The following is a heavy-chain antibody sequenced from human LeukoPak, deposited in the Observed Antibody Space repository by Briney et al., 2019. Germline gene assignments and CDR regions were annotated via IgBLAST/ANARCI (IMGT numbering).Heavy chain of an antibody. CDR3: ARGIAVAGRGYYFDY. Sequence: EASVKVSCKASGYTFTGYYMHWVRQAPGQGLAWMGWINPNSGGTNYAQKFQGRVTMTRDTSISTAYMELSRLRSDDTAVYYCARGIAVAGRGYYFDYWGQGTLVTVSS. CDR2: INPNSGGT. CDR1: GYTFTGYY. J-gene: IGHJ4*02. V-gene: IGHV1-2*02. D-gene: IGHD6-19*01.